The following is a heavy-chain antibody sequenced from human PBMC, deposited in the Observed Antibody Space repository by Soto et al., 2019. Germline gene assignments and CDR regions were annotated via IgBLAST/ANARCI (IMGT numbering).Heavy chain of an antibody. CDR1: NGSISSFY. V-gene: IGHV4-4*07. J-gene: IGHJ4*02. CDR3: ARGGALQLWPFDY. CDR2: ISSSGNT. D-gene: IGHD1-1*01. Sequence: SETLSLTCTVSNGSISSFYWTWVRQPAGKGLEWIGRISSSGNTIYNPSLKSRITMSVDTSKNQFSLKLNSVTAADTAIYYCARGGALQLWPFDYWGQGTLVTVSS.